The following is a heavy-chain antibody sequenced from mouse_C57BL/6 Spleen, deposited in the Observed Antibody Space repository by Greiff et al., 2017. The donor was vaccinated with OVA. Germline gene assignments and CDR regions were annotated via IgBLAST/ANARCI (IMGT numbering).Heavy chain of an antibody. J-gene: IGHJ4*01. CDR1: GYSFTGYY. Sequence: EVQLQQSGPELVKPGASVKISCKASGYSFTGYYMNWVKQSPEQSLEWIGEINPSTGGTTYNQKFKAKATLTVDKSSSTAYMQLKSLTSEDSAVYYCARGSSYAMDYWGQGTSVTVSS. CDR3: ARGSSYAMDY. D-gene: IGHD1-1*01. V-gene: IGHV1-42*01. CDR2: INPSTGGT.